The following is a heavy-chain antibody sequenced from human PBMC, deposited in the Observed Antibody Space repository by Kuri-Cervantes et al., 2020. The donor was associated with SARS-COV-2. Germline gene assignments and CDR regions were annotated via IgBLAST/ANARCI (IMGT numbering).Heavy chain of an antibody. CDR1: GGSISSRSYY. Sequence: GSLRLSCTVSGGSISSRSYYWGWIRQPPGKGLEWIGSIYHSGSTYYNPSLKSRVTISVDTSKNQFSLKLSSVTAADTAVYYCARHRDSSGWYGRGAFDYWGQGTLVTVSS. J-gene: IGHJ4*02. CDR2: IYHSGST. CDR3: ARHRDSSGWYGRGAFDY. D-gene: IGHD6-13*01. V-gene: IGHV4-39*01.